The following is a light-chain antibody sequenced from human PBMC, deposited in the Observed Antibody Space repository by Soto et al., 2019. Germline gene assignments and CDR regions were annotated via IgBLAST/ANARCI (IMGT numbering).Light chain of an antibody. V-gene: IGKV3D-15*01. CDR2: GAS. Sequence: EVVMTQSPATLSVSPGERATLSCRASQSIRSDVAWYQQKPGQAPRLLIHGASTRATGIPARFSGSGSGTEFTLTISSLESGDFALYYCQYYYNWYTFGQGTKLEI. CDR3: QYYYNWYT. CDR1: QSIRSD. J-gene: IGKJ2*01.